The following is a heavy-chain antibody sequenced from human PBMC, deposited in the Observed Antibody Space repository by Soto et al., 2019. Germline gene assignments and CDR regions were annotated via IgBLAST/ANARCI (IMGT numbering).Heavy chain of an antibody. V-gene: IGHV1-69*01. CDR3: ASPTPNSSSWYKAPDY. CDR2: IIPIFGTA. J-gene: IGHJ4*02. Sequence: QVQLVQSGAEVKKPGSSVKVSCKASGGTFSSYAISWVRQAPGQGLEWMGGIIPIFGTANYAQKFQGRVTITADESTSTAYMELRSLRSEDTAVYYCASPTPNSSSWYKAPDYWGQGTLVTVSS. CDR1: GGTFSSYA. D-gene: IGHD6-13*01.